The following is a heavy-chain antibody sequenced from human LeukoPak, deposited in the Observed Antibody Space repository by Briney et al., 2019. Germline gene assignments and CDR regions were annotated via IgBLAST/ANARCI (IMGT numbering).Heavy chain of an antibody. J-gene: IGHJ4*02. CDR1: GDSISTYY. CDR3: ARTLDDGTLDY. D-gene: IGHD1-1*01. CDR2: IYYRVTS. Sequence: PSETLSLTCTVSGDSISTYYWSWIRQPPGKGLEWIGYIYYRVTSDYNPSLKSRVTMSVDMSTRQISLKLSSVTAADTAVYYCARTLDDGTLDYWGQGTLVTVSS. V-gene: IGHV4-59*01.